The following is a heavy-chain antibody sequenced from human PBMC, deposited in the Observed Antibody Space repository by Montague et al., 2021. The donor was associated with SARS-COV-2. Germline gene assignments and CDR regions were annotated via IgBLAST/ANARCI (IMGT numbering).Heavy chain of an antibody. J-gene: IGHJ4*02. CDR1: GGSFSGYY. CDR2: INHSGST. Sequence: SETLSLTCAVYGGSFSGYYWSWIRQPPGKGLEWIGEINHSGSTNYNPSLKSRVTISVDTSKNQFSLKLSPVTAAATAVYYCAREVGRGYSGYEGEYWGQGTLVTVSS. V-gene: IGHV4-34*01. D-gene: IGHD5-12*01. CDR3: AREVGRGYSGYEGEY.